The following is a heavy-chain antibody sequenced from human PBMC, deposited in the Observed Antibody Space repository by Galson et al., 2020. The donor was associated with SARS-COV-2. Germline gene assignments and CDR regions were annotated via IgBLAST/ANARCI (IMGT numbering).Heavy chain of an antibody. J-gene: IGHJ5*02. CDR2: ISSYLNSK. D-gene: IGHD3-3*01. Sequence: GGSLSLSCAASGFAFHNYAFYWVRPAPCKGLEWVAAISSYLNSKFYTDSMKGRFTISRDNSKNTPYLQVNSLRAEDTAVYYCKRGLTIYIHWFDPWGQGTQVTVSS. V-gene: IGHV3-30*04. CDR1: GFAFHNYA. CDR3: KRGLTIYIHWFDP.